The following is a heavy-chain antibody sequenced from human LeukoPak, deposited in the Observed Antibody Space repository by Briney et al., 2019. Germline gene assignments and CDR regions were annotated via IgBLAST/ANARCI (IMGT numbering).Heavy chain of an antibody. D-gene: IGHD6-6*01. V-gene: IGHV4-61*02. CDR2: IYTSGST. CDR3: ARERVIAARPHFIYYYYMDV. Sequence: PSETLSLTCTVSGGSISSGSYYWSWIRQPAGQGLEWIGRIYTSGSTNYNPSLKSRVTISVDTSKNQFSLKLSSVTAADTAVYYCARERVIAARPHFIYYYYMDVWGKGTTVTVSS. CDR1: GGSISSGSYY. J-gene: IGHJ6*03.